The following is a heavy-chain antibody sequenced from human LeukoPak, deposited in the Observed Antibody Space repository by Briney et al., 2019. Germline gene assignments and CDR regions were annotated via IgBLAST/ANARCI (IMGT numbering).Heavy chain of an antibody. CDR2: IGGSGGST. Sequence: PGGSLRLSCAASGFTFSSYEMHWVRQAPGKGLEWVSGIGGSGGSTYYADSVKGRFTISRDNSKNTLYLQMNSLRVEDTAIYYCAKTRDDYYFDYWGQGTLVTVSS. D-gene: IGHD3-3*01. J-gene: IGHJ4*02. CDR1: GFTFSSYE. CDR3: AKTRDDYYFDY. V-gene: IGHV3-23*01.